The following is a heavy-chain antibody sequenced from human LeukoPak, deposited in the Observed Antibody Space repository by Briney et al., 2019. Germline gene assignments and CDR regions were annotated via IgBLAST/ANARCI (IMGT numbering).Heavy chain of an antibody. CDR3: ARANFLYCSSTTCLFDY. CDR1: GYTFTDYY. CDR2: INPNDGDT. Sequence: ASVKVSCKASGYTFTDYYMHWVRQAPGQGFEWMGWINPNDGDTNYAQKFQGRVTMTRDTSISTAHMEVGRLRSDDTAVYYCARANFLYCSSTTCLFDYWGQGTLVTVSS. D-gene: IGHD2-2*01. J-gene: IGHJ4*02. V-gene: IGHV1-2*02.